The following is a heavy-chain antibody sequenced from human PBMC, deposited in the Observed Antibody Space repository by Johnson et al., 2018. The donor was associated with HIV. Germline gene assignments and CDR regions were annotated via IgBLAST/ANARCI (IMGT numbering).Heavy chain of an antibody. V-gene: IGHV3-11*04. J-gene: IGHJ3*02. CDR3: AREREAGRSAFDI. CDR1: GFTFSDYY. CDR2: ISSSGSTI. D-gene: IGHD1-14*01. Sequence: QMQLVESGGGLVKPGGSLRLSCAASGFTFSDYYMNWIRQAPGKGLEWVSYISSSGSTIYYADSVKGRFTISRDNAKNSLYLQMNSLRVDDTAVYYCAREREAGRSAFDIWGQGTMVTVSS.